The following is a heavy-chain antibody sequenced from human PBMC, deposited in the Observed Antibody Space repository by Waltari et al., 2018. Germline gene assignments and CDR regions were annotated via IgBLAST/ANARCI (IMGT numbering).Heavy chain of an antibody. J-gene: IGHJ2*01. CDR3: ARDSTAMADYWYFDL. D-gene: IGHD5-18*01. V-gene: IGHV3-21*01. Sequence: EVQLVESGGGLVKPGGSLRLSCAASGFTFSSYSMNWVRQAPGKGLEWVSSISSSSSYIYYADSLKGRFTISRDNAKNSLYLQMNSLRAEDTAVYYCARDSTAMADYWYFDLWGRGTLVTVSS. CDR1: GFTFSSYS. CDR2: ISSSSSYI.